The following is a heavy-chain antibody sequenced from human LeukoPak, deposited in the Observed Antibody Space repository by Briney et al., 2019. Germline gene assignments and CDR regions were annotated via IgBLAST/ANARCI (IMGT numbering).Heavy chain of an antibody. D-gene: IGHD5-12*01. CDR2: INHSGST. CDR3: ARGRYSGYDSPFMDY. Sequence: RASETLSLTCAVYGGSFSGYYWSWIRQPPGKGLEWIGEINHSGSTNYNPSLKSRVTISVDTSKNQFSLKLSSVAAADTAVYYCARGRYSGYDSPFMDYWGQGTLVTVSS. CDR1: GGSFSGYY. J-gene: IGHJ4*02. V-gene: IGHV4-34*01.